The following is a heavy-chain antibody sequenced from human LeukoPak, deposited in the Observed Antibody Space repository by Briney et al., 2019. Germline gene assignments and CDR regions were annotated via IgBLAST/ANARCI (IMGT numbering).Heavy chain of an antibody. CDR3: ARDSYGEYYFDY. D-gene: IGHD4-17*01. V-gene: IGHV1-46*01. CDR2: INPSGGST. Sequence: ASVKVSCKASGYTFTSYYMHWVRQAPGQGLEWMEIINPSGGSTSYAQKFQGRVTMTRDTSTSTVYMELSSLRSEDTAVYYCARDSYGEYYFDYWGQGTLVTVSS. CDR1: GYTFTSYY. J-gene: IGHJ4*02.